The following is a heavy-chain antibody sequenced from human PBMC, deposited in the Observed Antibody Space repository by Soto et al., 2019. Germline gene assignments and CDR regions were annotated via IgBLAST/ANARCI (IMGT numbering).Heavy chain of an antibody. D-gene: IGHD2-15*01. CDR3: ARETPPYYYYYGMDV. Sequence: SETLSLTCTVSGGSISSYYWSWIRKPPGKGLEWIGYIYYSGSTNYNPSLKSRVTISVDTSKNQFSLKLSSVTAADTAVYYCARETPPYYYYYGMDVWGQGTTVTVSS. V-gene: IGHV4-59*01. CDR1: GGSISSYY. CDR2: IYYSGST. J-gene: IGHJ6*02.